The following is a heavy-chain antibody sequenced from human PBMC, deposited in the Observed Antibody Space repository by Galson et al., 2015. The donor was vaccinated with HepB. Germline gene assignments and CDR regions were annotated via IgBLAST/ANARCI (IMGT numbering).Heavy chain of an antibody. Sequence: SLRLSCAASGFAFSGYAMHWVRQAPLKGLEWVAYISYDDTTKHYADSVKGRFNISRENSKDTLYLQLNSLRTEDTAVYYCATVAWVVTSGFDIWGQGTMVTVSS. CDR2: ISYDDTTK. J-gene: IGHJ3*02. V-gene: IGHV3-30*02. CDR3: ATVAWVVTSGFDI. CDR1: GFAFSGYA. D-gene: IGHD4-23*01.